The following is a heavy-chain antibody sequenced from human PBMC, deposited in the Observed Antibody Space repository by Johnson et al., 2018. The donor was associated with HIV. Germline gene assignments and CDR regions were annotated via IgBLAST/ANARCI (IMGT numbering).Heavy chain of an antibody. Sequence: QVQLVESGGGVVQPGRSLRLSCAASGFTFSNYGMHWVRQAPGKGLEWVAVISYDGSNKYYADSVKGRFTISRDNSKNTLSLQMNSLRAEDPAEYYCARDRPGGRWADAFDIWGQGTMVTVSS. CDR1: GFTFSNYG. V-gene: IGHV3-30*19. CDR2: ISYDGSNK. CDR3: ARDRPGGRWADAFDI. J-gene: IGHJ3*02. D-gene: IGHD3-16*01.